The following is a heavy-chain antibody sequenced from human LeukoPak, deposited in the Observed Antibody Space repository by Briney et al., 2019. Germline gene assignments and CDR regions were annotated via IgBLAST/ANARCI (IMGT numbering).Heavy chain of an antibody. CDR2: IYYSGST. J-gene: IGHJ4*02. CDR3: ARGTMGATHFDY. D-gene: IGHD1-26*01. CDR1: GGSISSGDYY. V-gene: IGHV4-30-4*08. Sequence: SQTLSLTCTVSGGSISSGDYYWSWIRQPPGKGLEWIGYIYYSGSTNYNPSLKSRVTISLDTFKNQFSLKLSSVTAADTAVYYCARGTMGATHFDYWGQGTLVTVSS.